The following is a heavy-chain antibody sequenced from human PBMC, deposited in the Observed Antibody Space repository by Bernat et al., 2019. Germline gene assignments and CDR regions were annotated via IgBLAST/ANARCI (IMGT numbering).Heavy chain of an antibody. CDR1: GFTFSSYG. V-gene: IGHV3-33*01. D-gene: IGHD6-19*01. Sequence: QVQLVESGGGVVQPGRSLRLSCAASGFTFSSYGMHWVRQAPGKGLEWVAVIWYDGSNKYYADSVKGRFTISRDNPKNTLYLQMNSLRAEDTAVYYCARDSRWLVYWGQGTLVTVSS. CDR3: ARDSRWLVY. J-gene: IGHJ4*02. CDR2: IWYDGSNK.